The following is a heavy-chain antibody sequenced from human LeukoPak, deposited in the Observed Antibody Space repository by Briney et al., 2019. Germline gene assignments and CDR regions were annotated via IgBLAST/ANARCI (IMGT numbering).Heavy chain of an antibody. J-gene: IGHJ5*02. CDR3: ARPRPYHTFGGPEAWFAP. D-gene: IGHD3-16*01. V-gene: IGHV4-59*08. Sequence: SETLSLTCTVSGGSISSYYWSWIRQPPGKGLEWIGYIYYSGSTNYNPSLKSRVTISVDTSKNQFSLKLSSVTAADTAVYYCARPRPYHTFGGPEAWFAPWGQGTLVTVSS. CDR2: IYYSGST. CDR1: GGSISSYY.